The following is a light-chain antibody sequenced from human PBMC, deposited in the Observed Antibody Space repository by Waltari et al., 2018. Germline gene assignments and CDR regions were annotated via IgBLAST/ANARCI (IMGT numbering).Light chain of an antibody. CDR1: QNIDNF. V-gene: IGKV1-39*01. Sequence: DIQVTQSPSFLSASVGDRVTFTCRASQNIDNFFNWYQKKPGSPPRLLVYAAINLENGVPSRFSASGSGTEFTLTISSLQPEDFATYYCQQSFKIPLSFGGGTKVEIK. CDR2: AAI. CDR3: QQSFKIPLS. J-gene: IGKJ4*01.